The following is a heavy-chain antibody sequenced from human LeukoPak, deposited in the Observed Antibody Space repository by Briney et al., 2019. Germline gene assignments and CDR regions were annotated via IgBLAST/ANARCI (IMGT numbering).Heavy chain of an antibody. D-gene: IGHD6-6*01. V-gene: IGHV3-48*01. Sequence: GGSLRLSCADSGFTFSRFSMNWVRQAPGKGLEWVSYISSSSTTIYYADSVKGRFAVSRDNAKNSLYLQMNSPRVEDTAVYYCARGWLAAHPGELDYWGQGTLVTVSS. CDR2: ISSSSTTI. CDR1: GFTFSRFS. J-gene: IGHJ4*02. CDR3: ARGWLAAHPGELDY.